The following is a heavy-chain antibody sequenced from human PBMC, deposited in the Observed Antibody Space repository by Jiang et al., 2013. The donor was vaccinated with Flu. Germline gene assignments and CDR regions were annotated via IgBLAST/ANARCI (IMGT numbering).Heavy chain of an antibody. D-gene: IGHD6-13*01. CDR3: AKDPDPGIAAAGTAFDY. CDR1: GFTFSSYA. Sequence: EVQLLESGGGLVQPGGSLRLSCAASGFTFSSYAMSWVRQAPGKGLEWVSAISGSGGSTYYADSVKGRFTISRDNSKNTLYLQMNSLRAEDTAVYYCAKDPDPGIAAAGTAFDYWGQGTLVTVS. CDR2: ISGSGGST. V-gene: IGHV3-23*01. J-gene: IGHJ4*02.